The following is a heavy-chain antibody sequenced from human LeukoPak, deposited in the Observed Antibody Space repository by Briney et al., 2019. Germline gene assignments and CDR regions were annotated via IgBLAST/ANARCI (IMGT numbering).Heavy chain of an antibody. CDR2: IKTLVDDETT. V-gene: IGHV3-15*01. J-gene: IGHJ5*02. D-gene: IGHD2-2*01. CDR3: TRSEGYCISRTTCSRWFDR. CDR1: GFTFRNAW. Sequence: NSGGSLRLSCAASGFTFRNAWMSWVRQAPGKRLEWVGRIKTLVDDETTDYAAPVKGRFTITRDDSKDTLYLQMNSLKTEDSGVYYCTRSEGYCISRTTCSRWFDRWGQGTLVIVSS.